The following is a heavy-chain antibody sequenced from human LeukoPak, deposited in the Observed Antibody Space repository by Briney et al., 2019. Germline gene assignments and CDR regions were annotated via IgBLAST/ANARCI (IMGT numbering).Heavy chain of an antibody. CDR2: IDPGDSAT. D-gene: IGHD2-21*01. V-gene: IGHV5-51*01. Sequence: GESLKISCKPSGYSLTSNRSGWARQLPGKGLEWMGIIDPGDSATSYNPSFQADATTSADKSISTAYLQWSSLKASDTAMYYCARPYCGGDCYSLYSQHWGQGTLVTVSS. J-gene: IGHJ1*01. CDR1: GYSLTSNR. CDR3: ARPYCGGDCYSLYSQH.